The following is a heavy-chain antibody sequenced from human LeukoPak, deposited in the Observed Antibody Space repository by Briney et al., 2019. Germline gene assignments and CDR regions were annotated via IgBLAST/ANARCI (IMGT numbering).Heavy chain of an antibody. CDR2: IYSGGST. J-gene: IGHJ5*02. Sequence: GGSLRLSCAASGFTFSSYEMNWVRQAPGKGLEWVSVIYSGGSTYYADSVKGRFTISRDNSKNTLYLQMNSLRAEDTAVYYCAREDYYDSSGYHWGQGTLVTVSS. CDR1: GFTFSSYE. V-gene: IGHV3-53*01. CDR3: AREDYYDSSGYH. D-gene: IGHD3-22*01.